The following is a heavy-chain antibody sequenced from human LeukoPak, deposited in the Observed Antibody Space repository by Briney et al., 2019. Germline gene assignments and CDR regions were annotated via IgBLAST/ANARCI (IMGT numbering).Heavy chain of an antibody. CDR1: GGSISSGGYS. CDR2: IYHSGRT. Sequence: PSETLSLTCAVSGGSISSGGYSWRWIRQPPGKGLEWIVYIYHSGRTYYNPSLKSRITLSVDSSKNQFSLKLSSVTAADTAVYYCARGGDYYDSSGYCDWFDPWGEGTLVTVSS. CDR3: ARGGDYYDSSGYCDWFDP. J-gene: IGHJ5*02. V-gene: IGHV4-30-2*01. D-gene: IGHD3-22*01.